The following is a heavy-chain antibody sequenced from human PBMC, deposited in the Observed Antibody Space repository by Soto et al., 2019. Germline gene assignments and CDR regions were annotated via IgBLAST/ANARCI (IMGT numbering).Heavy chain of an antibody. CDR2: ITGSGGDT. D-gene: IGHD6-13*01. J-gene: IGHJ4*02. CDR3: AKGSADTRPYYFDS. V-gene: IGHV3-23*01. Sequence: EVQLLESGGGLVQPGGSLRVSCAASGFTFTGFVMCWVRQAPGKGLEWVSAITGSGGDTYLADSVKGRFTISRDNTKGTLYLQMDSLRAEDTAVYYCAKGSADTRPYYFDSWGQGTLVTVSS. CDR1: GFTFTGFV.